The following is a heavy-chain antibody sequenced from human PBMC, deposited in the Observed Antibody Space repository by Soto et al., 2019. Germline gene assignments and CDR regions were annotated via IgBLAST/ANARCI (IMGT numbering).Heavy chain of an antibody. CDR2: IYYSGST. D-gene: IGHD3-3*01. V-gene: IGHV4-30-4*01. CDR1: GGSISSGDYY. J-gene: IGHJ4*02. Sequence: SETLSLTCTVSGGSISSGDYYWSWIRQPPGNGLEWIGYIYYSGSTYYNPSLKSRVTISVDTSKNQFTLKLSSVTAADTAVYYCAREVDYDFWSGYRMVDYWGQGTLVTVSS. CDR3: AREVDYDFWSGYRMVDY.